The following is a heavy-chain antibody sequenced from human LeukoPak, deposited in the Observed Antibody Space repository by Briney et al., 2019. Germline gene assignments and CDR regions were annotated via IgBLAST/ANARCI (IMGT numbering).Heavy chain of an antibody. D-gene: IGHD1-26*01. CDR1: GFTFSGSA. CDR3: ARGAIRGSQHPRDY. J-gene: IGHJ4*02. V-gene: IGHV3-73*01. Sequence: TGGSLRLSCAASGFTFSGSAMHWVRQASGKGLEWVGRIRSKANSYATAYAASVKGRFTISRDNAKNSLYLQMNSLRAEDTAVYYCARGAIRGSQHPRDYWGQGTLVTVSS. CDR2: IRSKANSYAT.